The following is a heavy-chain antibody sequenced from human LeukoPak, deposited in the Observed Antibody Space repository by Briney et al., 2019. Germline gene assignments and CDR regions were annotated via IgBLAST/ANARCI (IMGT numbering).Heavy chain of an antibody. D-gene: IGHD1-1*01. V-gene: IGHV3-49*04. J-gene: IGHJ6*02. CDR1: GFTFGDYA. CDR3: TRARVERYYGMDV. CDR2: IRSKAYGGTT. Sequence: GGSLRLSCTASGFTFGDYAMSWVRQAPGKGLEWVGFIRSKAYGGTTEYAASVKGRFTISRDDSKSIAYLQMNSLKTEDTAVYYCTRARVERYYGMDVWGQGTTVTVSS.